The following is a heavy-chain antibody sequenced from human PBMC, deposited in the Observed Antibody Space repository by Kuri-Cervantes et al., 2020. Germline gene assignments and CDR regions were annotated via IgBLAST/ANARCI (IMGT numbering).Heavy chain of an antibody. D-gene: IGHD3-16*01. CDR2: IIPIFGTT. CDR3: ARHDAWGSNGYNYLEGIKY. V-gene: IGHV1-69*06. Sequence: SVKVSCKASGGTFNSFAISWVRQAPGQGLEWMGGIIPIFGTTNYAQKFQGRVTITADKSTSRAYMELSSLKSEDTAMYYCARHDAWGSNGYNYLEGIKYWGQGTLVTVSS. CDR1: GGTFNSFA. J-gene: IGHJ4*02.